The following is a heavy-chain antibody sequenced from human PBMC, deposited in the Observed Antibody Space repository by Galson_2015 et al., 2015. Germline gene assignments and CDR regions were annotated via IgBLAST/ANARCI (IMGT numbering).Heavy chain of an antibody. Sequence: SLRLSCAASGFTFDDYAMHWVRQAPGKGLEWVSRISWSSGSRDYADSVKGRFTISRDNAKNSLYLQMNSLRPEDTAFYYCAKDRAHFYGSGIMDAWGKGTTVTVSS. V-gene: IGHV3-9*01. CDR2: ISWSSGSR. CDR1: GFTFDDYA. J-gene: IGHJ6*04. CDR3: AKDRAHFYGSGIMDA. D-gene: IGHD3-10*01.